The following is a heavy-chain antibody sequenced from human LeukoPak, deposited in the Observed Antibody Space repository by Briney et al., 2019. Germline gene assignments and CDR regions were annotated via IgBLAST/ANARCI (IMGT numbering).Heavy chain of an antibody. Sequence: PGGSLILSCAASGFTFSYYSMNWVRQAPGKGLEWVSYISRTSSSTYYADSVKGRFTISRDNAKNSLFLQMNSLKDEDTAVYYCARERGYGGYPFDYWGQGTLVTVSS. CDR2: ISRTSSST. J-gene: IGHJ4*02. D-gene: IGHD5-12*01. CDR3: ARERGYGGYPFDY. V-gene: IGHV3-48*02. CDR1: GFTFSYYS.